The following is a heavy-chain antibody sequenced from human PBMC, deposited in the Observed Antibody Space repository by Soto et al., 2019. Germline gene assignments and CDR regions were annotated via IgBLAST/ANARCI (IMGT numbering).Heavy chain of an antibody. CDR1: GGTFSSYA. CDR3: ARVVRMNDFWGLSHYYYGMDV. V-gene: IGHV1-69*13. D-gene: IGHD3-3*01. Sequence: GASVKVSCKASGGTFSSYAISWVRQAPGQGLEWMGGIIPIFGTANYAQKFKGRVTITADESTSTDYMDLSSLRSDDTAVYYCARVVRMNDFWGLSHYYYGMDVWGQGTTVTVSS. CDR2: IIPIFGTA. J-gene: IGHJ6*02.